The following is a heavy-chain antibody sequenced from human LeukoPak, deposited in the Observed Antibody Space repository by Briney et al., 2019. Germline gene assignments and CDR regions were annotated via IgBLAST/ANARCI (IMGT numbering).Heavy chain of an antibody. CDR2: IYTNGST. CDR3: ARSWSVYGMDV. J-gene: IGHJ6*02. CDR1: GGSISSYY. Sequence: PSETLSLTCTVSGGSISSYYWSWIRQPAGKGLEWIGRIYTNGSTNYNPSLKSRVTISVDTSKNQFSLKLSSVTAADTAMYYCARSWSVYGMDVWGQGTTVTVSS. V-gene: IGHV4-4*07.